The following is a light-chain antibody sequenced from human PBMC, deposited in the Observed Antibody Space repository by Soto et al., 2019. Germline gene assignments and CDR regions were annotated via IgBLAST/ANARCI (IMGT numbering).Light chain of an antibody. CDR2: GAS. CDR1: QDISNY. J-gene: IGKJ1*01. V-gene: IGKV1-16*02. Sequence: DIQMTQSPSSLSASVGDRVTITCRASQDISNYLVWFQQKPGKAPKPLIYGASSLITGVPSKFSGSGFGTEFTLTINSLQPEDLATYYCQQYSTYPWTFGQGTKVEIK. CDR3: QQYSTYPWT.